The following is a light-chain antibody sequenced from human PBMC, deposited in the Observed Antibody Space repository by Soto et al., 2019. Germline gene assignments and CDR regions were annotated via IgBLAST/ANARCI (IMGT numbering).Light chain of an antibody. CDR3: QQAASFPIT. J-gene: IGKJ5*01. CDR2: TAS. V-gene: IGKV1-12*01. Sequence: DLQMTQSPSSVSASVGDRVTITCRASQGIYTWLAWYQPKPGKAPNLLIYTASSLQSEVPSRFSGTGSGMEFTLTINNLPPEDFATYDCQQAASFPITFDHGTRLEIK. CDR1: QGIYTW.